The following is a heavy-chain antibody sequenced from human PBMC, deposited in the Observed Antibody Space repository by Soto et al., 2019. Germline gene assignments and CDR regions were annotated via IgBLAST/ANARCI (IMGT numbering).Heavy chain of an antibody. J-gene: IGHJ5*02. CDR2: IKQDGSEK. Sequence: GGSLRLSCAASGFSFSSYWMSWVRQAPGKGLEWVANIKQDGSEKYYVDSVKGRFTISRDNAKNSLYLQMNSLRAEDTAVYYCARDPGRYCSSTSCYDHPGQFDPWGQGTLVTVSS. CDR1: GFSFSSYW. D-gene: IGHD2-2*01. V-gene: IGHV3-7*01. CDR3: ARDPGRYCSSTSCYDHPGQFDP.